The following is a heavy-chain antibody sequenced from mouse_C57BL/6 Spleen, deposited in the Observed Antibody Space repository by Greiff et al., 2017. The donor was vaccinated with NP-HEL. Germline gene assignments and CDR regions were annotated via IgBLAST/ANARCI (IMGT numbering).Heavy chain of an antibody. CDR2: IDPNSGGT. J-gene: IGHJ4*01. CDR1: GYHLPRLW. D-gene: IGHD3-1*01. Sequence: VPLEPPGAGLVEPGASGELFCQASGYHLPRLWVHWVKQRPGRGLEWIGRIDPNSGGTKYNEKFKSKATLTVDKPSSTAYMQLSSLTSEDSAVYYCARGSMDYWGQGTSVTVSS. V-gene: IGHV1-72*01. CDR3: ARGSMDY.